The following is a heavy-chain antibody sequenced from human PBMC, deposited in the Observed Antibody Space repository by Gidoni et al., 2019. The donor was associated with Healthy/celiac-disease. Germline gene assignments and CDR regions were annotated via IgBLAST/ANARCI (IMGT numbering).Heavy chain of an antibody. CDR3: ARVSVGGNIGEAFDI. Sequence: QVQLQESGPGLVKPSETLSLTCTVSGYSISRGYYWGWIRQPPGKGLEWIGSIYHSGSTYYNPSLKSRVTISVDTSKNQFSLKLSSVTAADTAVYYCARVSVGGNIGEAFDIWGQGTMVTVSS. CDR2: IYHSGST. CDR1: GYSISRGYY. D-gene: IGHD2-15*01. J-gene: IGHJ3*02. V-gene: IGHV4-38-2*02.